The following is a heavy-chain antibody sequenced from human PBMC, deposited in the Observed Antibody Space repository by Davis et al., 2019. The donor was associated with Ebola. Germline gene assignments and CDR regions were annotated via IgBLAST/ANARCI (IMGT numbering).Heavy chain of an antibody. V-gene: IGHV3-21*01. J-gene: IGHJ4*02. D-gene: IGHD2-15*01. Sequence: DSVKGRFTISRDNAKNSLYLQMNSLRAEDTAVYYCAKDPPGYCSGGSCYSEWYFDYWGQGTLVTVSS. CDR3: AKDPPGYCSGGSCYSEWYFDY.